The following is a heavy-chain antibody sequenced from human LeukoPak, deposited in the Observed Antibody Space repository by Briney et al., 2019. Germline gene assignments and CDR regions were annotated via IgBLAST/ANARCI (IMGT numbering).Heavy chain of an antibody. CDR3: ARAWGSADY. V-gene: IGHV3-23*01. D-gene: IGHD7-27*01. J-gene: IGHJ4*02. CDR2: ISGSGGST. Sequence: EGSLRLSCAASGFTFSSYAMSWVRQAPGKGLEWVSAISGSGGSTYYADSVKGRFTISRDNSKNSLYLQMNSLRAEDTALYYCARAWGSADYWGQGTLVTVSS. CDR1: GFTFSSYA.